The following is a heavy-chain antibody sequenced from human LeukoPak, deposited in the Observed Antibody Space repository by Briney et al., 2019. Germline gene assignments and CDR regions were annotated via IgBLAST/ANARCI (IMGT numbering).Heavy chain of an antibody. V-gene: IGHV3-30-3*01. CDR3: ARSGSANDY. CDR1: GFTFSSYA. D-gene: IGHD1-26*01. CDR2: ISYDGSNK. J-gene: IGHJ4*02. Sequence: PGGSLRLSCAASGFTFSSYAMHWVRQAPGKGLEWVAVISYDGSNKYYADSVKGRFTISRDNSKNTLYLQMNSLRAEDTAVYYCARSGSANDYWGQGTLVTVSS.